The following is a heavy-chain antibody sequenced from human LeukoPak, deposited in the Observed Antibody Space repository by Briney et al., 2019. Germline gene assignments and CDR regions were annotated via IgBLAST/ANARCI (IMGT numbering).Heavy chain of an antibody. V-gene: IGHV1-69*05. Sequence: GASVKVSCKGSGGTFSSYAISWVRQAPGQGLEWMGGIIPIFGTANYAQKFQGRVTITTDESTSTAYMELSSLRSEDTAVYYCARSLLIAAAGTGMFDPWGQGTLVTVSS. CDR2: IIPIFGTA. J-gene: IGHJ5*02. D-gene: IGHD6-13*01. CDR1: GGTFSSYA. CDR3: ARSLLIAAAGTGMFDP.